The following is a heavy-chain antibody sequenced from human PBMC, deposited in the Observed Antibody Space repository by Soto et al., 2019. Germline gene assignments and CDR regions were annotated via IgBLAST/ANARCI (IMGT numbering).Heavy chain of an antibody. CDR1: GFTFSRYW. V-gene: IGHV3-74*01. J-gene: IGHJ5*02. D-gene: IGHD6-13*01. Sequence: GGSLRLSCAASGFTFSRYWMHWVRQAPGKGLVWVSRINSDGSSTSYADSVKGRFTISKDNAKNTLYLQMNSLRAEDTAVYYCARDPEAAAGPNWLDPCGQGTLVTVYS. CDR3: ARDPEAAAGPNWLDP. CDR2: INSDGSST.